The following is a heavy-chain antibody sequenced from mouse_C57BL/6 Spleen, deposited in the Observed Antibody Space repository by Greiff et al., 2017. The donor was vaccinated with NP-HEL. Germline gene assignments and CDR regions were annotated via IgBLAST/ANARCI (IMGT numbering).Heavy chain of an antibody. Sequence: VQLQQSGPELVKPGASVKISCKASGYAFSSSWMNWVKQRPGKGLEWIGRIYPGDGDTNDNGKFKGKATLTAAKSSSTAYMQLSSLTSEDSAVYFCARKDSNYYWYFDVWGTGTTVTVSS. J-gene: IGHJ1*03. V-gene: IGHV1-82*01. D-gene: IGHD2-5*01. CDR1: GYAFSSSW. CDR2: IYPGDGDT. CDR3: ARKDSNYYWYFDV.